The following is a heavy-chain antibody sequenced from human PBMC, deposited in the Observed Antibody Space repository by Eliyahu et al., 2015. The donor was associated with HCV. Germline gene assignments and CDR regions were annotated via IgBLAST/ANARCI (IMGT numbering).Heavy chain of an antibody. D-gene: IGHD1-26*01. CDR1: GYSFTSYA. CDR3: ARTALSSWSNMDV. CDR2: IIPLFGTT. J-gene: IGHJ6*02. V-gene: IGHV1-69*06. Sequence: QVQLVQSAADVKKPGSSVKVACXSSGYSFTSYAYSWVRQAPGQGLEWMGAIIPLFGTTKYAQNFQDRVSMTADKSANTAFLEVNSLISEDTAVYYCARTALSSWSNMDVWGQGTTVTVSS.